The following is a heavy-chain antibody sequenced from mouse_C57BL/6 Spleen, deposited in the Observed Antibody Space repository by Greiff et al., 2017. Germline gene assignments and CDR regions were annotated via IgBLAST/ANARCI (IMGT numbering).Heavy chain of an antibody. CDR3: GRHENGDYYFDY. V-gene: IGHV5-6*01. D-gene: IGHD2-13*01. CDR1: GFTFSNYG. Sequence: DVQLVESGGDLVQPGGSLKLSCAASGFTFSNYGMSWVRQAPDKRLEWVATISSGGSYTYYPDAVTGRFTISRDNAKNTLYLQMSSLKSEETARYYCGRHENGDYYFDYWGQGTTLTVSS. CDR2: ISSGGSYT. J-gene: IGHJ2*01.